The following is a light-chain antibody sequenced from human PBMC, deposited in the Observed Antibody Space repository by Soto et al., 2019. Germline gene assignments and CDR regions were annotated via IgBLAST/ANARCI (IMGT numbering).Light chain of an antibody. V-gene: IGKV1-39*01. CDR2: AAS. CDR1: QSISSY. CDR3: QQSYSGPLT. J-gene: IGKJ4*01. Sequence: DIQSTQSPSSLSASVGDRVTITCRASQSISSYLNWYQQKPGKAPKLLIYAASSLQSGVPSRFSGSGSGTDFTLTISSLQPEDFATYYCQQSYSGPLTFGGGTKVDIK.